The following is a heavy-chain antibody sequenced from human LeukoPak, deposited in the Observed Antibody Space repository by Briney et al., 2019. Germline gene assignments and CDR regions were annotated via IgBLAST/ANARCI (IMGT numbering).Heavy chain of an antibody. CDR2: ISWNSGSI. J-gene: IGHJ4*02. Sequence: PGGSLRLSCAASGFTLDDYAMHWVRQAPGKGLEWVSGISWNSGSIDYADSVKGRFTISRDNAKNSLYLQMNSLRAEDTALYYCAKDQGVLLAPHAFDHWGQGTLVTVSS. CDR1: GFTLDDYA. D-gene: IGHD2-8*02. V-gene: IGHV3-9*01. CDR3: AKDQGVLLAPHAFDH.